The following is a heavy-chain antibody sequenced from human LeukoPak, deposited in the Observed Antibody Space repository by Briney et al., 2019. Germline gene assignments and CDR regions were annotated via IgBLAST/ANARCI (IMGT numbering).Heavy chain of an antibody. V-gene: IGHV3-53*05. Sequence: PGGSLRLSCAASGFNVSSNYMTWVRQAPGKGLEWVSVIYRGGSTYYADSVRGRFTISRDNSKNTLYFQMSSLRPDDTAVYYCVRTYDENPLGWFDPWGQGTLVTVSS. J-gene: IGHJ5*02. D-gene: IGHD5-12*01. CDR1: GFNVSSNY. CDR3: VRTYDENPLGWFDP. CDR2: IYRGGST.